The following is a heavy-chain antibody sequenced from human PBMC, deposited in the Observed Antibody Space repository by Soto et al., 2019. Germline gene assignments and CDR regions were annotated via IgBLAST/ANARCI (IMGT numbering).Heavy chain of an antibody. CDR2: IYDTEISSYTPST. Sequence: SETLSPTCTVPGGSITSSYWSWFRRPPGKGLEWIAYIYDTEISSYTPSTSYNPTLKSRVTMSGDTSKSQFSLKVTSVAASDTAVYYGARGEGAFFYYGFDVWGQGITVTVSS. V-gene: IGHV4-59*01. CDR1: GGSITSSY. J-gene: IGHJ6*02. CDR3: ARGEGAFFYYGFDV.